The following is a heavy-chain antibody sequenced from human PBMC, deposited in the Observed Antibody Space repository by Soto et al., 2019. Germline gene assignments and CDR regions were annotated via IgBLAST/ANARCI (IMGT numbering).Heavy chain of an antibody. CDR1: GFTFSSYA. CDR3: ARVNSGIWNLFY. J-gene: IGHJ4*02. CDR2: ISYDGSNK. D-gene: IGHD1-1*01. Sequence: QVQLVESGGGVVQPGRSLRLSCAASGFTFSSYAMHWVRQAPGTGLAWVAVISYDGSNKYYAESVKGRFTISRDNSKNTLYLQMNSLRAEDTAVYYCARVNSGIWNLFYWGQGTLLTVSS. V-gene: IGHV3-30-3*01.